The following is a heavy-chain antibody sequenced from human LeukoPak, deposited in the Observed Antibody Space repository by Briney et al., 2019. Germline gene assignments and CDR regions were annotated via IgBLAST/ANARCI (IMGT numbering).Heavy chain of an antibody. CDR2: ISSIGKTI. J-gene: IGHJ4*02. CDR3: ARYSSSWHYYFDY. V-gene: IGHV3-48*03. Sequence: PGGSLRLSCAASGFTFSSYDMNWVRQAPGKGLEWVSYISSIGKTIYYTDSVKGRFTISRDNAQNSLYLQMNSLRAEDTAVYYCARYSSSWHYYFDYWGQGTLVTVSS. D-gene: IGHD6-13*01. CDR1: GFTFSSYD.